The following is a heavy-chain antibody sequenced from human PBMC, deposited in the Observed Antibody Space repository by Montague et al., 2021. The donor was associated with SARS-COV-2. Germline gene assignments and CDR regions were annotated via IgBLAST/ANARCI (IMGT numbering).Heavy chain of an antibody. CDR1: GASVSSSD. J-gene: IGHJ3*02. D-gene: IGHD6-13*01. CDR2: FYSVGST. Sequence: SETLCLTCTASGASVSSSDWGWIRQSPGKGLEWIGYFYSVGSTDYNPSLKSRVTISRDTSKNQFSLKVRSVTAADTAIYYCARETMTAGAFDIWGQGTMVTVSS. CDR3: ARETMTAGAFDI. V-gene: IGHV4-59*02.